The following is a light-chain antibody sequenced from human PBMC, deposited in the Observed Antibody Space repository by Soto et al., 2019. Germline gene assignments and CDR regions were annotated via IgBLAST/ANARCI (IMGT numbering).Light chain of an antibody. CDR1: QEINNY. J-gene: IGKJ4*01. CDR3: QQYDNLILT. V-gene: IGKV1-33*01. Sequence: DIQMTQSPSSLSASVGDRVTITCQASQEINNYLNWYQQKPGKDPKLLIYDASNLETGGPSRFNGSGSGTHFTFTISSLQPADFAKYFCQQYDNLILTFGGGTKVEIK. CDR2: DAS.